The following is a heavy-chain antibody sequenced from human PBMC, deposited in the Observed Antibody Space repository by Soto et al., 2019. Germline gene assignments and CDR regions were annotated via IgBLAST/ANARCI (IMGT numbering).Heavy chain of an antibody. CDR2: VYFSGST. CDR3: ASLCVRVNSPGNWFDP. D-gene: IGHD2-8*02. V-gene: IGHV4-4*07. CDR1: GGSISSYY. Sequence: QVQLQESGPGLVKPLETLSLTCTVSGGSISSYYWSWIRQPAGKGLEWIGRVYFSGSTKYKSSLQGRVTMSVDTSKNQCPLKLSSVTAANTAVYYCASLCVRVNSPGNWFDPWGQGTLVTVSS. J-gene: IGHJ5*02.